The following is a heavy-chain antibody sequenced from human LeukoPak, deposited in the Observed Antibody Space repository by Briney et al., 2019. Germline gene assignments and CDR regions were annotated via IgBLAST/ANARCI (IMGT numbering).Heavy chain of an antibody. CDR1: GFTFSSYS. Sequence: GGSLRLSCAASGFTFSSYSMNWVRQAPGKGLEWVSSISSSSSYIYYADSVKGRFTISRDNAKNSLYLQMNNLRAEDTAVYYCAAYYYGSGSPYWGQGTLVTVSS. V-gene: IGHV3-21*01. CDR3: AAYYYGSGSPY. J-gene: IGHJ4*02. D-gene: IGHD3-10*01. CDR2: ISSSSSYI.